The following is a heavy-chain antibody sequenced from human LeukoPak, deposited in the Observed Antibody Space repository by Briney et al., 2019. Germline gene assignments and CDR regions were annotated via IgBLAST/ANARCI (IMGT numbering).Heavy chain of an antibody. Sequence: SETLSLTCTVSGGSISSSSYYWGWIRQPPGKGLEWIGSIYYSGNTYYNPSLKSRVTISADTSKNQFSLKLSSVTAADTAVYYCARGGGYSYGRLLIYWGQGTLVTVSS. V-gene: IGHV4-39*01. CDR1: GGSISSSSYY. CDR3: ARGGGYSYGRLLIY. D-gene: IGHD5-18*01. CDR2: IYYSGNT. J-gene: IGHJ4*02.